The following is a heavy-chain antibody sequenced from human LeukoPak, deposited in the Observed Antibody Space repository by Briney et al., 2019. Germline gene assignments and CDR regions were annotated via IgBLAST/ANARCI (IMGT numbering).Heavy chain of an antibody. CDR3: AIKRIHGSPFDY. D-gene: IGHD2/OR15-2a*01. J-gene: IGHJ4*02. CDR1: AYTFSAYY. CDR2: FHPSSGGA. Sequence: ASVEVSCKSSAYTFSAYYVNRVRQAPGLRLEWMRWFHPSSGGARYAQKFQGRVIMTRDTSISTAYMQRTRLTSDDTAAYYCAIKRIHGSPFDYWGQGTLVTVSS. V-gene: IGHV1-2*02.